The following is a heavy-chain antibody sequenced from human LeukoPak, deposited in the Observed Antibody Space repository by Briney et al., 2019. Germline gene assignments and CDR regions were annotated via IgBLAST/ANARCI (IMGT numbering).Heavy chain of an antibody. V-gene: IGHV3-23*01. CDR3: AKERSSGWPFDY. CDR1: GFTFSSYA. D-gene: IGHD6-19*01. Sequence: GGSLRLSCAASGFTFSSYAMSWVRQAPGKGLEWVAGSSGRGDGTHDADSVKGRFTISRDNSKNTVYLQMNSLRADDTAVYYCAKERSSGWPFDYWGQGTLVTVSS. CDR2: SSGRGDGT. J-gene: IGHJ4*02.